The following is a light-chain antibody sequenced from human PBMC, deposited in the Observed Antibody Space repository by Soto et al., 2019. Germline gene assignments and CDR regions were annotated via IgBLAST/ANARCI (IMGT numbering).Light chain of an antibody. J-gene: IGKJ5*01. CDR3: QQYEAFPIT. CDR2: DAT. CDR1: QDIRGY. Sequence: DIQMTQSPSSLSASVGDRVTITCQASQDIRGYLNWYQHKPGKPPKLLIYDATNFETGVSKRFSGSGSGTHSTLTILSLQTDAIGTFYYQQYEAFPITFGHGTRVDIQ. V-gene: IGKV1-33*01.